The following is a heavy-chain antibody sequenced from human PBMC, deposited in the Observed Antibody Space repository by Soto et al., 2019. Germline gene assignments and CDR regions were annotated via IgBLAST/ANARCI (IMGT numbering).Heavy chain of an antibody. CDR2: IWYDGSNK. Sequence: GGSLRLSCAASGFTFSSYGMHWVRQAPGKGLEWVAVIWYDGSNKYYADSVKGRFTISRDNSKNTLYLQMNSLRAEDTAVYYCARGRYCSSTSCAKGRYYYYYYMDVWGKGTTVTVSS. D-gene: IGHD2-2*01. CDR1: GFTFSSYG. CDR3: ARGRYCSSTSCAKGRYYYYYYMDV. J-gene: IGHJ6*03. V-gene: IGHV3-33*08.